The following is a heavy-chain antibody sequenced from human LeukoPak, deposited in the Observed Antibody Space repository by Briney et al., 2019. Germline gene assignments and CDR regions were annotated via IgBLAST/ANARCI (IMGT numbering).Heavy chain of an antibody. CDR3: ARGGSYDPNFDY. J-gene: IGHJ4*02. CDR1: GGSISDYS. D-gene: IGHD1-26*01. V-gene: IGHV4-59*01. CDR2: IYYSGSA. Sequence: SETLSLTCTVSGGSISDYSWSWIRQPPGKGLEWIGNIYYSGSANHNPSLKSRVTISRDTSKNQFSLKLTSVTTADTAVYYCARGGSYDPNFDYWGQGTLVTVSS.